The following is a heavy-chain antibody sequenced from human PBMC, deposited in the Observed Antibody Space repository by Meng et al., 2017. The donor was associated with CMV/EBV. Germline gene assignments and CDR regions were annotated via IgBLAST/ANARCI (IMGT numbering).Heavy chain of an antibody. V-gene: IGHV4-39*07. J-gene: IGHJ5*02. Sequence: LRLPEAGPGLVKRVETPSLTATVSGGCISSRSYDWCVTRQPPGKGLEGIGGIYYSGSTSYNPSLKSRVTISVDTSKNQFSLKLSSVTAADTAVYYCARAIVLMVYAENWFDPWGQGTLVTVSS. CDR1: GGCISSRSYD. CDR3: ARAIVLMVYAENWFDP. CDR2: IYYSGST. D-gene: IGHD2-8*01.